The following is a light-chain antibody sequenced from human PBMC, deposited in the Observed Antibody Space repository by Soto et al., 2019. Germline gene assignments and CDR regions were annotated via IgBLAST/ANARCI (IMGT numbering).Light chain of an antibody. J-gene: IGKJ4*01. CDR1: QSVSSN. CDR2: DTP. Sequence: IVMTQSPATLSVSPGERATLYFRASQSVSSNLAWYQQKPGQAPRLLIYDTPTRATGVPTRFSGSRSGAEFTLTINSLQSEDFAVYYCQPYNNWPLTFGGGTKVDI. V-gene: IGKV3-15*01. CDR3: QPYNNWPLT.